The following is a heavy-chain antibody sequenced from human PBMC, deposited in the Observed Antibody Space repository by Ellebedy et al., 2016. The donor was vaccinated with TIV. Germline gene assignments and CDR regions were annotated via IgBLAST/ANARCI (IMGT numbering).Heavy chain of an antibody. V-gene: IGHV4-34*09. Sequence: LRLXXAVYGGSFSGYYWSWIRQPPGKGLEWIGEINHSGSTNYNPSLKSRVTISVDTSKNQFSLKLSSVTAADTAVYYCARDRDYDSSGYSNWFDPWGQGTLVTVSS. J-gene: IGHJ5*02. CDR2: INHSGST. CDR3: ARDRDYDSSGYSNWFDP. CDR1: GGSFSGYY. D-gene: IGHD3-22*01.